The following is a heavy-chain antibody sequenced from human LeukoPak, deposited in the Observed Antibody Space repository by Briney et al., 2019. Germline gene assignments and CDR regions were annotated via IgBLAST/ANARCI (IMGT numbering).Heavy chain of an antibody. Sequence: KASETLSLTCTVSGGSISSGSYSWGWIRQPPGKGLEWIGSIYYSGTTYYNPSLKSGVTISVDTSKIQFSLKLSSVAATDTAVYFCARLRFDFWSGYTHPYFDYWGQGTLVTVSS. J-gene: IGHJ4*02. D-gene: IGHD3-3*01. V-gene: IGHV4-39*01. CDR1: GGSISSGSYS. CDR2: IYYSGTT. CDR3: ARLRFDFWSGYTHPYFDY.